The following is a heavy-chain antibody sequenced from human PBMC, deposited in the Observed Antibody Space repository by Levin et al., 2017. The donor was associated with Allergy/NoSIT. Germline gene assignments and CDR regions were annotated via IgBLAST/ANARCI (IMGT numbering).Heavy chain of an antibody. V-gene: IGHV3-23*01. CDR2: IDASGAAT. Sequence: LSLTCAASGFTFSRHAMSWVRQAPGKGLDWVSSIDASGAATFYADSVKGRFTISRDNSKNTLFLQMNSLRVDDTAVYYCAKAGSGGFRDSWGQGTLVTVSS. J-gene: IGHJ4*02. CDR1: GFTFSRHA. CDR3: AKAGSGGFRDS. D-gene: IGHD1-26*01.